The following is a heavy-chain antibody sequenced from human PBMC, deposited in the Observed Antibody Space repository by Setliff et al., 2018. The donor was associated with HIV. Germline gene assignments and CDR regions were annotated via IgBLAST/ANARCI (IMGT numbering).Heavy chain of an antibody. CDR3: ASGLYYDSSGYLYYYYMDV. Sequence: SVKVSCKASEGTFNSYGITWVRQAPGQGLEWMGGIIPIFDTANYAPKFQGRVTITADESTSTAFMELSSLRSEDTAVYYCASGLYYDSSGYLYYYYMDVWG. D-gene: IGHD3-22*01. J-gene: IGHJ6*03. CDR2: IIPIFDTA. V-gene: IGHV1-69*13. CDR1: EGTFNSYG.